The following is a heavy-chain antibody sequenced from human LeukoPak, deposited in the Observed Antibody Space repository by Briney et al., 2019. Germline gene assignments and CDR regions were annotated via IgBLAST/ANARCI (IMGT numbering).Heavy chain of an antibody. CDR3: ANDHRYSGYDVGPDY. CDR1: GFTFSSYA. D-gene: IGHD5-12*01. J-gene: IGHJ4*02. Sequence: PGGSLRLSCAASGFTFSSYAMSWVRQAPGKGLEGVSAISGSGCSTYYADSVKGRFTISRDNSKNTLYLQMNSLRDEDKAVYYCANDHRYSGYDVGPDYWGQGTLVTVSS. CDR2: ISGSGCST. V-gene: IGHV3-23*01.